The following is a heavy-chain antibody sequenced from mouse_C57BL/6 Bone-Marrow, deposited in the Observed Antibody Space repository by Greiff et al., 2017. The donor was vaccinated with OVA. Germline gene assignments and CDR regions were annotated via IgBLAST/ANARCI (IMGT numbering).Heavy chain of an antibody. CDR3: ARWGGYFDY. CDR2: IYPRSGNT. V-gene: IGHV1-81*01. D-gene: IGHD1-1*02. Sequence: VQLQQSGAELARPGASVKLSCKASGYTFTSYGLSWVKQRTGQGLEWIGEIYPRSGNTYYNEKFQGKAPRTADKSSSTAYMELRSLPSEDSAVYFCARWGGYFDYWGQGTTLTVSS. CDR1: GYTFTSYG. J-gene: IGHJ2*01.